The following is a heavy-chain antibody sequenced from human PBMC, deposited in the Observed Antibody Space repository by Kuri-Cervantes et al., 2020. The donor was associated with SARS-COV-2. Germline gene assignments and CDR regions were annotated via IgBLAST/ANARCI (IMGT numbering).Heavy chain of an antibody. CDR2: IDSGSTHI. J-gene: IGHJ6*03. CDR1: GFTFSISS. D-gene: IGHD2-15*01. CDR3: ARNIGSGKDIYYYYMDV. Sequence: GESLKISCQASGFTFSISSMDWVRQAPGKGLEWVSSIDSGSTHIYYADSVKGRFTISRDNAKNSLYLQMNSLRAEDTAVYYCARNIGSGKDIYYYYMDVWGKGTTVTVSS. V-gene: IGHV3-21*01.